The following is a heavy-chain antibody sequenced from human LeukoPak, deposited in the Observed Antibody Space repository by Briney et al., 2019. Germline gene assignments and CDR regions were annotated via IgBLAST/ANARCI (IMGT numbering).Heavy chain of an antibody. J-gene: IGHJ5*02. V-gene: IGHV3-48*03. CDR1: GFTFSSYE. CDR3: ARGGLFGVVANNWFDP. CDR2: ISSSGSTI. Sequence: GGSLRLSCAASGFTFSSYEMNWVRQAPGKGLEWVPYISSSGSTIYYADSVKGRFTISRDNAKNSLYLQMNSLRAEDTAVYYCARGGLFGVVANNWFDPWGQGTLVTVSS. D-gene: IGHD3-3*01.